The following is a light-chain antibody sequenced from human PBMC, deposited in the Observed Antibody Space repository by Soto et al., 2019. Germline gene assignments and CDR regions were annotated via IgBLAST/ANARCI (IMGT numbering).Light chain of an antibody. J-gene: IGKJ1*01. CDR3: QQYHTDWT. CDR2: AAS. Sequence: DIQMTQSPSTLSASVGDTVTITCRASESIDNWLAWYQQKPGKAPKLLIFAASTLVRGVPSRFSGRGSGTEFTLTISRLQADDYSTFYCQQYHTDWTFGQGTKVEIK. V-gene: IGKV1-5*01. CDR1: ESIDNW.